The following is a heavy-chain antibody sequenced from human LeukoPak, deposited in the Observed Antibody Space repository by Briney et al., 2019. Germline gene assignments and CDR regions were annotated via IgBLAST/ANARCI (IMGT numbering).Heavy chain of an antibody. CDR2: ISAYNGNT. D-gene: IGHD2-15*01. J-gene: IGHJ5*02. CDR1: GYRFTSYG. Sequence: GASVKVSCKASGYRFTSYGITWVRQAPGQRLEWMGWISAYNGNTNYAQKLQGRVTLTTDTSTSTVYMELRSLRSDDTAVYYCAREGYCSGGTCYSTMNWFDPWGQGTLVTVSS. CDR3: AREGYCSGGTCYSTMNWFDP. V-gene: IGHV1-18*01.